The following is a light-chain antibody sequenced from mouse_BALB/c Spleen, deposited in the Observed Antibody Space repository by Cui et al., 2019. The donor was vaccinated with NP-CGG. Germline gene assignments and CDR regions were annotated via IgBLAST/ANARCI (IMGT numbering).Light chain of an antibody. Sequence: QIVLTQSPAIMSASPGEKVTMTCSASSSINYMYYYQQKPGTPPNRWIYDTSKLASGVPARFSGSGSGTSYSLTISSMEAEDAATYYCHQRSSYPFGSGTKLEIK. CDR2: DTS. V-gene: IGKV4-70*01. CDR1: SSINY. J-gene: IGKJ4*01. CDR3: HQRSSYP.